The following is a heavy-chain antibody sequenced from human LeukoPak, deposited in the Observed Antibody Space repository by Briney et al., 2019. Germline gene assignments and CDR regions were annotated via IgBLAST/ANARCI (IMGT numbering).Heavy chain of an antibody. V-gene: IGHV1-69*02. Sequence: SVKVSCKASGGTFSSYTISWVRQAPGQGLEWMGRIIPILGIANYAQKFQGRVTITADKSTSTAYMELSSLRSEDTAVYYCARAIWSGYSSYYFDYWGQGTLVTVSS. J-gene: IGHJ4*02. CDR1: GGTFSSYT. D-gene: IGHD3-3*01. CDR3: ARAIWSGYSSYYFDY. CDR2: IIPILGIA.